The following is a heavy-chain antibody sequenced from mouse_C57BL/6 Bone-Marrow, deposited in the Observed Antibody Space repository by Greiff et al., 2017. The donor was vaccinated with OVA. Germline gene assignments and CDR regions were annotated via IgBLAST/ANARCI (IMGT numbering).Heavy chain of an antibody. CDR2: ISSGGSYT. CDR1: GFTFSSYG. J-gene: IGHJ3*01. Sequence: EVNVVESGGDLVKPGGSLKLSCAASGFTFSSYGMSWVRQTPDKRLEWVATISSGGSYTYSPDSVKGRFTISRANAKNTLYLQMSSLKSEDTAMYYGARGLGGGFAYWGQGTLVTVSA. D-gene: IGHD4-1*01. V-gene: IGHV5-6*02. CDR3: ARGLGGGFAY.